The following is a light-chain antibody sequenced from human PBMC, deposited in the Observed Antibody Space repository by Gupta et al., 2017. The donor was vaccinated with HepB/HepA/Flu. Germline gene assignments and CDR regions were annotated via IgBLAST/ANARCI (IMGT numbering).Light chain of an antibody. CDR3: QQYNSNSPIT. V-gene: IGKV1-5*03. CDR1: QSISTW. CDR2: KTS. J-gene: IGKJ4*01. Sequence: DIQMTQPSSTLSASVGDRVTITCRTSQSISTWLAWYQQKPGKAPKVLIYKTSSLESGVPSRFSGSGSGTEFTLTISSLQPDDFATYYCQQYNSNSPITFGGGTKVEIK.